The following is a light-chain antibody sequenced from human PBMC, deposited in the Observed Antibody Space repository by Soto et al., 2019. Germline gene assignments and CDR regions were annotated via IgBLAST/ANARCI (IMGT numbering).Light chain of an antibody. J-gene: IGKJ5*01. V-gene: IGKV3-20*01. CDR1: QSGSSSY. Sequence: EIVLTQSACTLSWSAGERATLSCRASQSGSSSYLAWYQQKHGQAPRLVIYGASSRATGIPDRFSGSVYGTDFNLTISRLEPEDFAVYYCQQYGSSPITFGQGTRLEIK. CDR3: QQYGSSPIT. CDR2: GAS.